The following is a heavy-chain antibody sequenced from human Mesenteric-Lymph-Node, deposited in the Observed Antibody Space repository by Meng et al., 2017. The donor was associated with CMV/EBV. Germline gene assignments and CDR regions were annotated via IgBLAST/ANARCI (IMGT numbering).Heavy chain of an antibody. CDR3: ARVRMATITLDFDY. J-gene: IGHJ4*02. Sequence: SGGSISSSSSYWGWIRQPPGKGLEWIGSIYYSGSTYYNPSLKSRVTISVDTSKNQFSLKLSSVTAADTAVYYCARVRMATITLDFDYWGQGTLVTVSS. V-gene: IGHV4-39*01. D-gene: IGHD5-24*01. CDR2: IYYSGST. CDR1: GGSISSSSSY.